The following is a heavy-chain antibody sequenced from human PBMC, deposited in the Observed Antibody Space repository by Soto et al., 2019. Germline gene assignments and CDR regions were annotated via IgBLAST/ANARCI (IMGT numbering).Heavy chain of an antibody. D-gene: IGHD6-6*01. V-gene: IGHV4-59*08. CDR1: GGSISSYY. J-gene: IGHJ5*02. CDR3: ARQDYSSSYSWFDP. CDR2: IYYSGST. Sequence: PSETLSLTCTVSGGSISSYYWSWIRQPPGKGLEWIGYIYYSGSTNYNPSLKSRVTISVDTSKNQFSLKLSSVTAADTAVYYCARQDYSSSYSWFDPWGQGTLVTVSS.